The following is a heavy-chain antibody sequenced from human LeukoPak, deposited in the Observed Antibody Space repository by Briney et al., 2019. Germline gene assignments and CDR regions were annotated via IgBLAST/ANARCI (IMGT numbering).Heavy chain of an antibody. Sequence: SETLSLTCTVSGGSISSYYWSWIRQPPGKGLEWIGDIYYSGSTNYNPSLKSRVTISVDTSKNQFSLKLSSVTAADTAVYYCARPNMGKDSWFDRWGQGTLVTVSS. D-gene: IGHD2/OR15-2a*01. J-gene: IGHJ5*02. V-gene: IGHV4-59*08. CDR3: ARPNMGKDSWFDR. CDR1: GGSISSYY. CDR2: IYYSGST.